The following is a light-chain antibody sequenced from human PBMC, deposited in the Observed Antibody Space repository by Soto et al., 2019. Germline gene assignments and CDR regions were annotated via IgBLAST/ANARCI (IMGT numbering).Light chain of an antibody. CDR1: SSDVGGYNY. CDR2: DVS. J-gene: IGLJ2*01. V-gene: IGLV2-14*01. Sequence: QSALTQPASVSGCPGQSITISCTGTSSDVGGYNYVSWYQQHPGKAPKLMIYDVSNRPSGVSNRFSGSKSGNTASLTISGLQAEYEADYYCSSYTSSSTPVFGGGTKVTVL. CDR3: SSYTSSSTPV.